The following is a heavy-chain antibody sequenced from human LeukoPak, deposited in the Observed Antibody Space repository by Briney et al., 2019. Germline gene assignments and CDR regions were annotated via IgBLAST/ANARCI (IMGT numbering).Heavy chain of an antibody. D-gene: IGHD3-22*01. CDR3: ARNYYDSSGYYYVGWFDP. V-gene: IGHV1-8*01. CDR2: MNPNSGNT. Sequence: APVKVSCKASGYTFTSYDINWVRQATGQGLEWMGWMNPNSGNTGYAQKFQGRVTMTRNTSISTAYMELSSLRSEDTAVYYCARNYYDSSGYYYVGWFDPWGQGTLVTVSS. J-gene: IGHJ5*02. CDR1: GYTFTSYD.